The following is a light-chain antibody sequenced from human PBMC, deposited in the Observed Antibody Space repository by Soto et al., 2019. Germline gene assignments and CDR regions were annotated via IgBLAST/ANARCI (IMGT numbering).Light chain of an antibody. J-gene: IGKJ1*01. CDR1: QSVSSN. CDR2: GAS. CDR3: QQYNNGPWT. Sequence: EIVMTQSPAPLSVSPGERATLSCRASQSVSSNLAWYQQKPGQAPRLIIYGASTRATGIPARFSGSGSGTEFTLTISSLQSEDSAVYYCQQYNNGPWTFGQGTKVEIK. V-gene: IGKV3-15*01.